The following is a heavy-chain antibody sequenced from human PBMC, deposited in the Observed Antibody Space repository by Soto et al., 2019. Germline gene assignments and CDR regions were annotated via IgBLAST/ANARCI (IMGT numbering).Heavy chain of an antibody. D-gene: IGHD6-19*01. CDR3: ARVKSSAVAGAVDY. CDR1: GYTFTSYG. V-gene: IGHV1-18*01. J-gene: IGHJ4*02. Sequence: ASVKVSCKASGYTFTSYGISWVRQAPGQGLEWMGWISAYNGNTNYAQKLQGRVTMTTDTSTSTAYMELRSLRSDDTAVYYCARVKSSAVAGAVDYWGQGTLVTVSS. CDR2: ISAYNGNT.